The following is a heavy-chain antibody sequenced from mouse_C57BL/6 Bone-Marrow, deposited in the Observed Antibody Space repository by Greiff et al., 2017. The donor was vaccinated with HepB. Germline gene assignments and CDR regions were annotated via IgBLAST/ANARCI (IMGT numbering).Heavy chain of an antibody. CDR3: ARRTVGATSRDY. CDR1: GYTFPSYT. J-gene: IGHJ4*01. CDR2: INPSSGYT. V-gene: IGHV1-4*01. D-gene: IGHD1-1*01. Sequence: VQLQQSGAELARPGASVKMSCKASGYTFPSYTMHWVKQRPGQGLEWIGYINPSSGYTKYNQKFKDKATLTADKSSSTAYMQLSSLTSEDAAVYYCARRTVGATSRDYWGQGTSVTVSS.